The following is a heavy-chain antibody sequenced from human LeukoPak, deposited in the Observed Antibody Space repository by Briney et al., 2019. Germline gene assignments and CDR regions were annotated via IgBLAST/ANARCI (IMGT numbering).Heavy chain of an antibody. CDR1: GFTFSDYY. J-gene: IGHJ4*02. V-gene: IGHV3-11*04. CDR2: ISSSGTTT. D-gene: IGHD5-18*01. Sequence: PGGSLRLSCATSGFTFSDYYMSWIRQAPGKGLEWVSYISSSGTTTHYAASMKGRFTISRDNAKNSLYLQMNSLRAEDTAVYYCAKRSGSYGPLFDYWGQGTLVTVSS. CDR3: AKRSGSYGPLFDY.